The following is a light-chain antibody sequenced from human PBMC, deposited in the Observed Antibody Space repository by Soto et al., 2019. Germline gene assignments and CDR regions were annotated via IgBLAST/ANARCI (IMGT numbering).Light chain of an antibody. CDR3: QQFDSFFGA. J-gene: IGKJ4*01. CDR1: QYMSNY. CDR2: DAS. Sequence: DIQMTQSPSSLSASVGDRVTITCRASQYMSNYVNWYQQKPGKAPKLLLYDASNLETGVPSRFSGSGFGTDFTFTIASLQPEDIATYYCQQFDSFFGAFGGGTKVEIK. V-gene: IGKV1-33*01.